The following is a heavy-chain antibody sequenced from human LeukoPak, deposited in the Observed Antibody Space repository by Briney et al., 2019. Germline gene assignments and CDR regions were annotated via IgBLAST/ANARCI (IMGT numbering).Heavy chain of an antibody. CDR1: GFTVSSNY. D-gene: IGHD4-17*01. V-gene: IGHV3-53*04. Sequence: GGSLRLSCAASGFTVSSNYMSWVRQAPGKGLEWVSVIYSGGSTYYADSVKGRFTISRHNSKNTLYLEINSLRPDDTAVYYCARGGGDYNPFDYWGQGTLVTVSS. J-gene: IGHJ4*02. CDR2: IYSGGST. CDR3: ARGGGDYNPFDY.